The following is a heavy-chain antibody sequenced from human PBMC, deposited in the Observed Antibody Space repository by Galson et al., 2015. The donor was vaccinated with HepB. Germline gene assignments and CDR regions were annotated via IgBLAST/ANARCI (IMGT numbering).Heavy chain of an antibody. D-gene: IGHD3-10*01. CDR1: GSTFTSYD. CDR3: ARKYYNRPNFDY. V-gene: IGHV1-8*01. J-gene: IGHJ4*02. Sequence: SVTVSCKASGSTFTSYDINWVRQATGQGLEWMGWMNPNSGNTGYAQKFQGRVTMTRNTSISTAYMELSSLRSEDTAVYYCARKYYNRPNFDYWGQGTLVTVSS. CDR2: MNPNSGNT.